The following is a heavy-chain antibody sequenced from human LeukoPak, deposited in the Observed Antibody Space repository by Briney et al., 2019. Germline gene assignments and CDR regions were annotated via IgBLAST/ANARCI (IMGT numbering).Heavy chain of an antibody. V-gene: IGHV4-61*02. CDR1: GGSISGGSYY. CDR2: IYTSGST. Sequence: PSETLSLTCTVSGGSISGGSYYWSWIRQPAGKGLEWIGRIYTSGSTNYNPSLKSRVTISVDTSKNQFSLKLSSVTAADTAVYYCARSSGYSSGWYRVQHDYWGQGTLVTVSS. J-gene: IGHJ4*02. D-gene: IGHD6-19*01. CDR3: ARSSGYSSGWYRVQHDY.